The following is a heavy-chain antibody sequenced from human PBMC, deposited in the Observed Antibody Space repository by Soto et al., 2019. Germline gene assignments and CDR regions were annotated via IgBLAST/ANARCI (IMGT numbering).Heavy chain of an antibody. CDR2: IYYGGST. Sequence: SETLSLTCTVSGDSISTDYWSWIRQSPGKGLEWIGFIYYGGSTNYNPSLKSRVTISVDTPKNQFSLKLSSVTAADTAVYYCARQQWLVHSWFDPWGQGTLVTVSS. V-gene: IGHV4-59*01. CDR3: ARQQWLVHSWFDP. CDR1: GDSISTDY. D-gene: IGHD6-19*01. J-gene: IGHJ5*02.